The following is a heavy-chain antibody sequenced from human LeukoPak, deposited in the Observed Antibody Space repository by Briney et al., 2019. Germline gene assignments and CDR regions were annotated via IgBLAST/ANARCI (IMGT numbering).Heavy chain of an antibody. V-gene: IGHV4-31*03. J-gene: IGHJ4*02. Sequence: SETLSLTCTVSGGSISSGGFYWSWIRQHPGKGLEWIGYIYYSGSTYYNPSLKSRVTISVDTSKNQFSLKLSSVTAADTAVYYCARDYCSSTSCLFDYWGQGTLVTVSS. D-gene: IGHD2-2*01. CDR1: GGSISSGGFY. CDR2: IYYSGST. CDR3: ARDYCSSTSCLFDY.